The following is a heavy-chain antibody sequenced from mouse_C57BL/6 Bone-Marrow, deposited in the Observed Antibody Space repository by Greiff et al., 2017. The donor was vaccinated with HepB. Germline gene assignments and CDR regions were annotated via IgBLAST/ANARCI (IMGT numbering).Heavy chain of an antibody. J-gene: IGHJ3*01. CDR1: GYTFTSYW. D-gene: IGHD1-1*01. CDR3: TKGYGSSYFFAY. Sequence: VQLQQPGTALVKPGASVKLSCKASGYTFTSYWMHWVKQRPGQGFEWIGNISRSNGGTNYNEKFKSKATLTVDKSSSTVYMQISSLTSEDSAVYYCTKGYGSSYFFAYWGQGTLVTVSA. V-gene: IGHV1-53*01. CDR2: ISRSNGGT.